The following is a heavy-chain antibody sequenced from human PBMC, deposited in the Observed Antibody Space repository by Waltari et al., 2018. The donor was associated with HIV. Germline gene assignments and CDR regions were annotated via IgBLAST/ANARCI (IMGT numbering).Heavy chain of an antibody. CDR2: SSWNSGSI. CDR3: AKGTAEYYGSGRLGV. D-gene: IGHD3-10*01. V-gene: IGHV3-9*01. Sequence: EVQLVESGGGLVQPGRSLRLSCAASGFPFDDYAMHWVRQAPGKGLEWVSGSSWNSGSIGYADSVKGRFTISRDNAKNSLYLQMNSLRAEDTALYYCAKGTAEYYGSGRLGVWGQGTTVTVSS. J-gene: IGHJ6*02. CDR1: GFPFDDYA.